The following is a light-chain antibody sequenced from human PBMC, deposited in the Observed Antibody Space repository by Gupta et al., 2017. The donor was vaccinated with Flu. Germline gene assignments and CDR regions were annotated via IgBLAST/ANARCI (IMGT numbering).Light chain of an antibody. CDR1: SSNIGSST. V-gene: IGLV1-44*01. CDR2: VNN. J-gene: IGLJ1*01. Sequence: VTISWSGSSSNIGSSTVNWYQQVPATAPNLLLFVNNQRHSGGPARFSGSKSGTSAALAISGLQAEDEADYYCEVWEDSRNGHYVFGTGTKVTVL. CDR3: EVWEDSRNGHYV.